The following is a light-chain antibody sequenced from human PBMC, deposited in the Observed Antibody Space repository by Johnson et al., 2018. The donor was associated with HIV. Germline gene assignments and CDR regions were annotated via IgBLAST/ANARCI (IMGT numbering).Light chain of an antibody. CDR1: SSSIGNNY. CDR3: ATWDNCLSAGRNV. Sequence: QSVLTQPPSVSAAPGQKVTISCSGNSSSIGNNYVSWYQQLPGTAPKLLIYENNKRPSGIPDRSSGSKSGTSATLDIPALQTADEADYYCATWDNCLSAGRNVFGTGTKVTVL. CDR2: ENN. V-gene: IGLV1-51*02. J-gene: IGLJ1*01.